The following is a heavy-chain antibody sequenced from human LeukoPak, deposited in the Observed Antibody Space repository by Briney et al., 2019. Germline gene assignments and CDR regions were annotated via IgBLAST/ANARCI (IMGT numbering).Heavy chain of an antibody. V-gene: IGHV3-9*01. Sequence: GGSLRLSCAASRFTFDDYAMHWVRQAPGKGLEGVAGISWNSGSIGYADSVKGRFTISRDNAKNSLYLQMNSLRAEDTAVYYCARDSDYVWGSYRYRLHLGAFDIWGQGTMVTVSS. CDR2: ISWNSGSI. CDR3: ARDSDYVWGSYRYRLHLGAFDI. J-gene: IGHJ3*02. D-gene: IGHD3-16*02. CDR1: RFTFDDYA.